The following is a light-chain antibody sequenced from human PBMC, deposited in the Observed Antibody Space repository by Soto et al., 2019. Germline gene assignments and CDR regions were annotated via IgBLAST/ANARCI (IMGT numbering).Light chain of an antibody. CDR3: QQYNNWPPMYT. J-gene: IGKJ2*01. CDR1: QSVKDN. CDR2: GAS. V-gene: IGKV3-15*01. Sequence: EIVMTQSPATLSVSPGERATLSCRASQSVKDNLAWYQQKPGQAPRLLMYGASTRATGIPARFSGSGSGTEFNLTISSLQSEDFAVYYCQQYNNWPPMYTFGQGTKLEIK.